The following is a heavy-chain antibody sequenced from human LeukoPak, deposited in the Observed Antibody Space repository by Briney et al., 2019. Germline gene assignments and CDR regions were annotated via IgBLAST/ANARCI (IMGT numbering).Heavy chain of an antibody. CDR3: ARDFDSSGYYYDY. CDR2: ISGSSIYK. CDR1: GFTFDDYT. D-gene: IGHD3-22*01. J-gene: IGHJ4*02. V-gene: IGHV3-21*01. Sequence: GGSLRLSCAASGFTFDDYTMHWVRQAPGKGLEWVSSISGSSIYKYYADSVKGRFTISRDNAKNSLYLQMNSLRAEDTAVYYCARDFDSSGYYYDYWGQGTLVTVSS.